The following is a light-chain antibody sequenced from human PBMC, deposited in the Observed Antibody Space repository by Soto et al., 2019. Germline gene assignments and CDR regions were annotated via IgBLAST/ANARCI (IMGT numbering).Light chain of an antibody. CDR2: EVR. V-gene: IGLV2-8*01. J-gene: IGLJ1*01. CDR3: RSYAGSDIFV. CDR1: SIDVGGYNY. Sequence: QSALTQPPSASGFPGQSVTISCTGTSIDVGGYNYVSWYQQHPGKAPKLIIYEVREWPSGVPDRFSGSKSGNTASLTVSGLQAEDEADYYCRSYAGSDIFVFGTGTKLTVL.